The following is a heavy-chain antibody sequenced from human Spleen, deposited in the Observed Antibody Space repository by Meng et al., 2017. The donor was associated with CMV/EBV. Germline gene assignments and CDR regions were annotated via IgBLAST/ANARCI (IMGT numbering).Heavy chain of an antibody. Sequence: QVRLRQSGAGGTKPGASVKVSCKASGYTFPGYYMHWVRQAPGPGLEWMGWINPNSGGTNYAQKFQGRVTMTRDTSISTAYMELSRLRSDDTAVYYCARATYDSSGYCLDYWGQGTLVTVSS. V-gene: IGHV1-2*02. CDR2: INPNSGGT. CDR3: ARATYDSSGYCLDY. D-gene: IGHD3-22*01. J-gene: IGHJ4*02. CDR1: GYTFPGYY.